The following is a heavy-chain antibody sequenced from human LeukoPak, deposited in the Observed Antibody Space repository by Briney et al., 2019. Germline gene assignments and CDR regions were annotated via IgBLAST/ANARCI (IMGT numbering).Heavy chain of an antibody. D-gene: IGHD2-2*01. V-gene: IGHV4-34*01. J-gene: IGHJ5*02. Sequence: SETLSLTCAVYGGSFSGYYWSWIRQPPGKGLEWIGEINHSGSTNYNPSLKSRVTISVDTSKNQFSLKLSSVTAADTAVYYCAGGVVPAAQNWFDPWAREPWSPSPQ. CDR2: INHSGST. CDR3: AGGVVPAAQNWFDP. CDR1: GGSFSGYY.